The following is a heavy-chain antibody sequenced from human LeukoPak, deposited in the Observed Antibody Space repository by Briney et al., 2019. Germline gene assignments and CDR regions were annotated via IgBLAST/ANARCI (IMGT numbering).Heavy chain of an antibody. J-gene: IGHJ5*02. Sequence: NPSETLSLTSTVSGGSISSGSHHWGWFRQSPGKGLEWIGSIYDSGSTYYNPSLKSRVTISVDTSKNQFSLKLNSVTAAVTAVYYCARHYGPWGQGTLVTVSS. CDR1: GGSISSGSHH. V-gene: IGHV4-39*01. CDR2: IYDSGST. D-gene: IGHD3-16*01. CDR3: ARHYGP.